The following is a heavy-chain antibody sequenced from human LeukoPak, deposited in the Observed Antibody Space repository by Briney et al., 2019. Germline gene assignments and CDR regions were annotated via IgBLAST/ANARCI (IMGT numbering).Heavy chain of an antibody. CDR3: ARESQLYYFDY. V-gene: IGHV1-69*05. J-gene: IGHJ4*02. CDR1: GGTFSSYA. CDR2: IIPIFGTP. Sequence: ASVKASCKASGGTFSSYAISWVRQAPGQGLEWVGGIIPIFGTPNYAQKFQGRVTITTDESTTTAYMELSSLTSEDTALYYCARESQLYYFDYWGQGTLVTVSS.